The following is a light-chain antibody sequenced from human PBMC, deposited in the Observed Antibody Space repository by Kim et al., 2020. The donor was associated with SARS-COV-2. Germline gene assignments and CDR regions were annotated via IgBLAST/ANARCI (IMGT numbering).Light chain of an antibody. Sequence: LPPGELPPLSCRASQSVSSNLAWYQQKPGQAPRLLIYGASTRATGIPARFSGSGSGTVFTLTISSLQSEDFAVYYCQQYNNWPETFGQGTKVDIK. V-gene: IGKV3-15*01. CDR2: GAS. CDR1: QSVSSN. J-gene: IGKJ1*01. CDR3: QQYNNWPET.